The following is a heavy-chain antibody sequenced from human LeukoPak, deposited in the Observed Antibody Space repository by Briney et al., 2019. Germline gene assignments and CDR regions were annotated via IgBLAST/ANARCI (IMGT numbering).Heavy chain of an antibody. CDR2: INPNSGGT. CDR1: GYTFTGYY. J-gene: IGHJ6*02. CDR3: ATVLLGYCSSTSCQYYYYGMDV. Sequence: GASVKVSCKASGYTFTGYYMHWVRQASGQGLEWMGWINPNSGGTNYAQKFQGRVTMTRDTSISTAYMELSRLRSDDTAVYYCATVLLGYCSSTSCQYYYYGMDVWGQGTTVTVSS. V-gene: IGHV1-2*02. D-gene: IGHD2-2*01.